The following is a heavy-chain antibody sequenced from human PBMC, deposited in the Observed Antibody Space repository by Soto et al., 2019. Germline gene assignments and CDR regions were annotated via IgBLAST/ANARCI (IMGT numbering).Heavy chain of an antibody. CDR1: GFTFSGYG. V-gene: IGHV3-33*01. J-gene: IGHJ4*02. CDR3: ARDLWYGVTGTTLDY. Sequence: PGGSLRLSCAASGFTFSGYGMHWVRQAPGKGLEWVAVIWYDGSNKYYADSVKGRFTISRDNSKNTLYLQMNSLRAEDTAVYYCARDLWYGVTGTTLDYWGQGTLVTVSS. D-gene: IGHD1-20*01. CDR2: IWYDGSNK.